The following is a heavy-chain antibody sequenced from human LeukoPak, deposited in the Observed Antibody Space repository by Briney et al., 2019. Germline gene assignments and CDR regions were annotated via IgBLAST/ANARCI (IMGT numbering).Heavy chain of an antibody. CDR2: ISVYNGDT. D-gene: IGHD3-3*01. Sequence: ASVKVSCKASGYTFTSYGITWVRQAPGQGLEWMGWISVYNGDTNYEQKFQGRVTMTEDTSTDTAYMELSSLSSEDTAVYFCATYSGYYYYWGQGTLVTVSS. V-gene: IGHV1-18*01. CDR1: GYTFTSYG. CDR3: ATYSGYYYY. J-gene: IGHJ4*02.